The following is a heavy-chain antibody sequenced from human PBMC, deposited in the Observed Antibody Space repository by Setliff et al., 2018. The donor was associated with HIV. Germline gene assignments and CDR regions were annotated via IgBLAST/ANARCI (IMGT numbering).Heavy chain of an antibody. Sequence: ASVKVSCKASGYSFPNYAIHWVRQAPGQGLQWMGRITTGDGHTKYSQMFQGRVTITTDTSASTAHMELSSLRYEDTAVYYCAYESVAMNYFDPWGQGTLVTVS. CDR3: AYESVAMNYFDP. J-gene: IGHJ5*02. CDR2: ITTGDGHT. V-gene: IGHV1-3*04. D-gene: IGHD1-7*01. CDR1: GYSFPNYA.